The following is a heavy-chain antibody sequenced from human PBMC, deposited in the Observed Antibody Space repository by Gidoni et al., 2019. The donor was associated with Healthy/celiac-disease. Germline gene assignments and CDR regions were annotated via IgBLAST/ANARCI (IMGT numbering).Heavy chain of an antibody. D-gene: IGHD2-2*01. J-gene: IGHJ4*02. Sequence: QLQLQESGPGLVKPSETLSLTCTVSGGSISSSSYYWGWIRQPPGKGLEWIGSIYYSGSTYYNPSLKNRVTISVDTSKNQFSLKLSSVTAADTAVYYCASVVVVPAAIYYWGQGTLVTVSS. V-gene: IGHV4-39*01. CDR2: IYYSGST. CDR1: GGSISSSSYY. CDR3: ASVVVVPAAIYY.